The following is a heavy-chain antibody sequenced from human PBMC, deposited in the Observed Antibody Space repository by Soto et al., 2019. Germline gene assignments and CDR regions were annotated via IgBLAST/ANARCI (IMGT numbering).Heavy chain of an antibody. Sequence: GGSLRLSCAASGFTFSSYSMNWVRQAPGKGLEWVSYISSSSTIYYADSVKGRFTISRDNAKNSLYLQMNSLRAEDTAVYYCARGRRSGRDAFDIWGQGTMVTVSS. CDR1: GFTFSSYS. J-gene: IGHJ3*02. CDR2: ISSSSTI. D-gene: IGHD1-26*01. CDR3: ARGRRSGRDAFDI. V-gene: IGHV3-48*01.